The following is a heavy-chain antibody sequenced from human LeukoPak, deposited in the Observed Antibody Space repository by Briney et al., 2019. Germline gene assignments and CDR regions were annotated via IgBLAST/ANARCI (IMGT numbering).Heavy chain of an antibody. CDR3: AKEGSSGLFDS. D-gene: IGHD3-22*01. Sequence: SETLSLTCTVSGGSISSDYWSWIRQPPGKGLEWIGYIYYLGATNYNPSLESRVAISTDTSKTQFSLKVTSVTVADTAVYYCAKEGSSGLFDSWGQGILVTVSS. CDR1: GGSISSDY. CDR2: IYYLGAT. J-gene: IGHJ4*02. V-gene: IGHV4-59*01.